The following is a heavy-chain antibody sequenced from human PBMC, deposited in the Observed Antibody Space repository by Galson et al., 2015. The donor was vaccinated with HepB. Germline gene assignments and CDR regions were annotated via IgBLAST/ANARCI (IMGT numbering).Heavy chain of an antibody. CDR2: ISYDGSNK. D-gene: IGHD2-2*01. CDR1: GYTFTSYG. Sequence: SCKASGYTFTSYGMHWVRQAPGKGLEWVAVISYDGSNKYYADSVKGRVTISRDNSKNTLYLQINSLRAEDTAVYYCARDSVQYCSSTSCYWAFDYWGQGTLVTVSS. CDR3: ARDSVQYCSSTSCYWAFDY. J-gene: IGHJ4*02. V-gene: IGHV3-30*03.